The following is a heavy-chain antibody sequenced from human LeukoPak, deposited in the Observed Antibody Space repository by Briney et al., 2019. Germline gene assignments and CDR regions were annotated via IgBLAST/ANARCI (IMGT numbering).Heavy chain of an antibody. J-gene: IGHJ4*02. Sequence: GASVKVSCKASGFTFTSSAVQWVRQARGQRLEWIGWIVVGSGNTNYAQKFQEGVTITRDMSTSTAYMELSSLRSEDTAVYYCAAMLSGYPRTNYFDYWGQGTLVTVSS. CDR3: AAMLSGYPRTNYFDY. V-gene: IGHV1-58*01. CDR1: GFTFTSSA. CDR2: IVVGSGNT. D-gene: IGHD3-9*01.